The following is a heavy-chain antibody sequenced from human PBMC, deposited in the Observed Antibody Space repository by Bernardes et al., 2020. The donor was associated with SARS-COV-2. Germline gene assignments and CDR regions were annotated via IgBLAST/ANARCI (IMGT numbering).Heavy chain of an antibody. CDR1: GFTLNTYV. D-gene: IGHD1-1*01. CDR3: ARELPRGTNNWYRRGGYKNGMDV. Sequence: GGSLRLSCVASGFTLNTYVIHWVRQAPGKGLEWVAVISSDGDNQYYADSVKDRFTISREDSKNTVYLQMNSLRPEDTSLYYCARELPRGTNNWYRRGGYKNGMDVWGQGTTVTVTS. CDR2: ISSDGDNQ. J-gene: IGHJ6*02. V-gene: IGHV3-33*01.